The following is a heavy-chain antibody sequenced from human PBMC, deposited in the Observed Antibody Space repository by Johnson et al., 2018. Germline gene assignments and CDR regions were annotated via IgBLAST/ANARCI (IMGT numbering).Heavy chain of an antibody. V-gene: IGHV5-51*01. J-gene: IGHJ4*02. CDR3: SRHRGGYCNGASCNTNYYDY. CDR1: GYSFTSYW. CDR2: IYPRDSHT. D-gene: IGHD2-15*01. Sequence: EVQLVESGAEVKKXGESLKIXCKGSGYSFTSYWIGWVRQMPGKGLEWMGNIYPRDSHTTYSPSFQGQVTIPADKSASTAYMQGSSRKASDTALYYVSRHRGGYCNGASCNTNYYDYWGQGTLVTVSS.